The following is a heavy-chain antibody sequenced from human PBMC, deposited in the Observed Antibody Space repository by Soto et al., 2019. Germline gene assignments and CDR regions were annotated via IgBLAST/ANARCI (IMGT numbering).Heavy chain of an antibody. Sequence: SATLSLTSTGYCVPFSLYQWGWIRRTPGNGLEWIGEINHSGNTNYNPSLKSRVTMLVDTSKNQFSLSLSSVTAADTAGDYCANLIVFHSSYYNEYWGHGTRVTVSA. D-gene: IGHD1-26*01. J-gene: IGHJ4*01. CDR3: ANLIVFHSSYYNEY. V-gene: IGHV4-34*01. CDR1: CVPFSLYQ. CDR2: INHSGNT.